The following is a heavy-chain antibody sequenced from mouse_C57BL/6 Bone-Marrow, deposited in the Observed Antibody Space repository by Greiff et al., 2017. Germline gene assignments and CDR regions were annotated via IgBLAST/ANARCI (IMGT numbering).Heavy chain of an antibody. V-gene: IGHV1-69*01. CDR2: IDPSDSYT. CDR1: GYTFTSYW. J-gene: IGHJ3*01. Sequence: QVQLQQPGAELVMPGASVKLSCKASGYTFTSYWMHWVKQRPGQGLEWIGEIDPSDSYTNYNQKFKGKSTLTVDKSSSTAYMQLSSLTSEDSAVYYCARSRYDYYGAWFAYWGQGTLVTVSA. D-gene: IGHD1-1*01. CDR3: ARSRYDYYGAWFAY.